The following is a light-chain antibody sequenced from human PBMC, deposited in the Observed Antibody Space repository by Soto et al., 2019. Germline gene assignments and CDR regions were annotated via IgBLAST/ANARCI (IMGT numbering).Light chain of an antibody. Sequence: DIQMTQSPSSLSASVGDRVTITCRASQNINNYLNWYQQKPGKAPNLLIYAASNLHRGVPSRFSAGGSGTDFTLTISNLQLEDFATYYCHQTSTAPLTFGGGTRVEIK. V-gene: IGKV1-39*01. J-gene: IGKJ4*01. CDR3: HQTSTAPLT. CDR1: QNINNY. CDR2: AAS.